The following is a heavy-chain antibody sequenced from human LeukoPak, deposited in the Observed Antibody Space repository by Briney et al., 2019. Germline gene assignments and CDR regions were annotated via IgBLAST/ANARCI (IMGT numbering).Heavy chain of an antibody. Sequence: GASVKVSCKASGYTFTSYDINWVRQATGQGLEWMGWMNPNSGNTGYAQKFQGRVTITRNTSISTAYMELSRLRSDDTAVYYCARGQVYDFWSGYYYFDYWGQGTLVTVSS. D-gene: IGHD3-3*01. V-gene: IGHV1-8*03. J-gene: IGHJ4*02. CDR3: ARGQVYDFWSGYYYFDY. CDR2: MNPNSGNT. CDR1: GYTFTSYD.